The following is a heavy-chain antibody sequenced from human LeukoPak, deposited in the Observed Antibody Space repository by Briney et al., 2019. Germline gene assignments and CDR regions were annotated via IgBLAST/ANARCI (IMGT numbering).Heavy chain of an antibody. CDR2: ISDSGGST. Sequence: GGSLRLSCAASGFTFSSYAMSWVRQAPGKGLEWVSPISDSGGSTYYADSLKGRFTISRDGSKNTLYLQVNSLRAEDTAVYYCAKGIAVTGTYYYGLDVWGQGTTVTVSS. CDR1: GFTFSSYA. CDR3: AKGIAVTGTYYYGLDV. J-gene: IGHJ6*02. D-gene: IGHD6-19*01. V-gene: IGHV3-23*01.